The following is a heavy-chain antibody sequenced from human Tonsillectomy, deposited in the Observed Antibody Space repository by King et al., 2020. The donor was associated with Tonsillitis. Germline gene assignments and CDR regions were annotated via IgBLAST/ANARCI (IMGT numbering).Heavy chain of an antibody. V-gene: IGHV3-11*05. CDR2: IDQSVSYT. Sequence: VQLVESGGGLVKPGGSLRLSCAASGFSFSDYYMGWLRQAPVTGLDWVSYIDQSVSYTNNADSVRGRFTISRDNAKNSLDLQMNSLRAEDTAVYYCARWNGGFDYWGQGTLVTVSS. CDR1: GFSFSDYY. J-gene: IGHJ4*02. D-gene: IGHD1-1*01. CDR3: ARWNGGFDY.